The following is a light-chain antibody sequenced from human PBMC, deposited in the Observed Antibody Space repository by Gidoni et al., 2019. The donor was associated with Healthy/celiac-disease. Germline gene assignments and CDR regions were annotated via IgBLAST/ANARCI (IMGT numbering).Light chain of an antibody. V-gene: IGKV4-1*01. J-gene: IGKJ1*01. CDR3: QQYYSTPTWT. Sequence: DIVMTQSPDSLAVSLGERATINCKPSQSVLYSSNNKNYLAWYQQKPGQPPKLLIYWASTRESGVPDRFSGSGSGTDFTLTISSLQTEDVAVYYCQQYYSTPTWTFXQXTKVEIK. CDR1: QSVLYSSNNKNY. CDR2: WAS.